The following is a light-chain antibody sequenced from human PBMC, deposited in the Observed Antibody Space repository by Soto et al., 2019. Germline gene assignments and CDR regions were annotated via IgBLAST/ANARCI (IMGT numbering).Light chain of an antibody. V-gene: IGKV3-20*01. CDR1: QSVSSTY. CDR2: GAS. Sequence: EIVLTQSPGTLSLSPGERATLSCRASQSVSSTYLAWYQQKPGQAPRLLIYGASSRATGIPDRFSGSGSGTDFILTISRLEPEDFAVYYCQQYGTSPPMYTFGQGTKLEIK. J-gene: IGKJ2*01. CDR3: QQYGTSPPMYT.